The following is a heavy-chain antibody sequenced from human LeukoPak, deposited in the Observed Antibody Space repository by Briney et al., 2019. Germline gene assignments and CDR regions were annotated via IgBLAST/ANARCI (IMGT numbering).Heavy chain of an antibody. D-gene: IGHD2/OR15-2a*01. J-gene: IGHJ6*03. CDR3: ARDNSNPHYYYYYMDV. CDR2: ISYDGSNK. Sequence: PGGSLRLSCAASGFTFSSYAMHWVRQAPGKGLEWVAVISYDGSNKYYADSVKGRFTISRDNSKNTLYLQMNSLRAEDTAVYYCARDNSNPHYYYYYMDVWGKGTTVTVSS. V-gene: IGHV3-30-3*01. CDR1: GFTFSSYA.